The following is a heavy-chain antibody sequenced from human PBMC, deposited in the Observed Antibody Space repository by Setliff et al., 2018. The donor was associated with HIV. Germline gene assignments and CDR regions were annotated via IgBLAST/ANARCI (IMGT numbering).Heavy chain of an antibody. CDR1: GFTFSSYW. V-gene: IGHV3-74*01. D-gene: IGHD1-26*01. J-gene: IGHJ4*02. CDR3: ASESHSGSYPFDY. CDR2: INTDGSST. Sequence: GGPRLSCAASGFTFSSYWMHWVRQAPGKGLVWVSRINTDGSSTNYADSVKGRFTISRDNAKNTLYLQMNSLRAEDTAVYYCASESHSGSYPFDYWGQGTLVTVSS.